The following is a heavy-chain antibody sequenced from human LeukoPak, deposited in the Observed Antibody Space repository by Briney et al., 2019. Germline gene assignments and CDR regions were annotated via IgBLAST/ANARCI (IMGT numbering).Heavy chain of an antibody. CDR3: AKWGAYSGNDYADY. D-gene: IGHD5-12*01. J-gene: IGHJ4*02. Sequence: SVKVSCKASGGTFSSYAISWVRQAPGQGLEWMGGIIPIFGTANYAQKFQGRVTITADESTSTAYMELSSLRSEDTAVYYCAKWGAYSGNDYADYWGRGTLVTVSS. CDR2: IIPIFGTA. CDR1: GGTFSSYA. V-gene: IGHV1-69*13.